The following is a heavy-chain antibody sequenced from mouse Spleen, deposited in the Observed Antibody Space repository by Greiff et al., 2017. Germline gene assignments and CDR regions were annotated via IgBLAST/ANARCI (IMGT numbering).Heavy chain of an antibody. D-gene: IGHD2-4*01. V-gene: IGHV1-4*01. CDR3: ARKRSTMIPWFAY. CDR1: GYTFTSYT. J-gene: IGHJ3*01. CDR2: INPSSGYT. Sequence: QVQLQQSGAELARPGASVKMSCKASGYTFTSYTMHWVKQRPGQGLEWIGYINPSSGYTKYNQKFKDKATLTADKSSSTAYMQLSSLTSEDSAVYYCARKRSTMIPWFAYWGQGTLVTVSA.